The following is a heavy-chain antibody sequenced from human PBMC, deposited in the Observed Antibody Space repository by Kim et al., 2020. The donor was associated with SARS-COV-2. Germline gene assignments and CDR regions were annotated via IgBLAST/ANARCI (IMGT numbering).Heavy chain of an antibody. CDR1: GGSISSYY. V-gene: IGHV4-59*01. CDR2: IYYSGST. J-gene: IGHJ6*02. D-gene: IGHD6-13*01. Sequence: SETLSLTCTVSGGSISSYYWSWIRQPPGKGLEWIGYIYYSGSTNYNPSLKSRVTISVDTSKNQFSLKLSSVTAADTAVYYCARVNLGSSWYYYYYGMDVWGQGTTVTLSS. CDR3: ARVNLGSSWYYYYYGMDV.